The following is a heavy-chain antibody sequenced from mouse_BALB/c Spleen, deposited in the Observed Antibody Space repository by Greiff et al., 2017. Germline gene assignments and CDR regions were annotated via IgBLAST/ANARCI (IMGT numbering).Heavy chain of an antibody. V-gene: IGHV5-9-4*01. CDR3: AREGDGYFDV. J-gene: IGHJ1*01. D-gene: IGHD3-3*01. Sequence: EVQGVESGGGLVKPGGSLKLSCAASGFTFSSYAMSWVRQSPEKRLEWVAEISSGGSYTYYPDTVTGRFTISRDNAKNTLYLEMSSLRSEDTAMYYCAREGDGYFDVWGAGTTVTVSS. CDR1: GFTFSSYA. CDR2: ISSGGSYT.